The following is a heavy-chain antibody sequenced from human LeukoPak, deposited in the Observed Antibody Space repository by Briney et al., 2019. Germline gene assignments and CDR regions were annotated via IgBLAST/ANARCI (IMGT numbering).Heavy chain of an antibody. CDR2: ISYDGSNK. V-gene: IGHV3-30*04. CDR3: ARDIVLYGDPRAALGY. J-gene: IGHJ4*02. Sequence: PGGSLRLSCAASGFTFSSYAMHWVRQAPGKGLEWVAVISYDGSNKYYADSVKGRFTISRDNSKNTLYLQMNSLRAEDTAVYYCARDIVLYGDPRAALGYWGQGSLVTVSS. D-gene: IGHD4-17*01. CDR1: GFTFSSYA.